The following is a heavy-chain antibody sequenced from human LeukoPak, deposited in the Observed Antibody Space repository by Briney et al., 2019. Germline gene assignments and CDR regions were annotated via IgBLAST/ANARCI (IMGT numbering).Heavy chain of an antibody. D-gene: IGHD5-18*01. CDR1: GYTFTSYG. J-gene: IGHJ6*03. CDR3: ARGRYSYGYYYYYMDV. Sequence: ASVKVSCKASGYTFTSYGISWVRQAPGQGLEWMGWISAYNGNTNYAQKLQGRVTMTTDTSTSTAYMELRSLRSDDTAVYYCARGRYSYGYYYYYMDVWSKGTTVTVSS. V-gene: IGHV1-18*01. CDR2: ISAYNGNT.